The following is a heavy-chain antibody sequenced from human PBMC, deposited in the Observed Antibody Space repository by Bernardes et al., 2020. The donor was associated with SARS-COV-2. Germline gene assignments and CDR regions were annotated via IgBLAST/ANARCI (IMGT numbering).Heavy chain of an antibody. Sequence: GGSLRLSCTASGFTFRSYRMSWVRQAPGKGLEWVAKINIDGSEKYYVDSGKGRFTISRDNAKNSLYLEVNSMRAEYTAVYYCARGAYMFGNDLWGQGTLVTVSS. CDR3: ARGAYMFGNDL. CDR1: GFTFRSYR. V-gene: IGHV3-7*01. D-gene: IGHD3-3*02. CDR2: INIDGSEK. J-gene: IGHJ5*02.